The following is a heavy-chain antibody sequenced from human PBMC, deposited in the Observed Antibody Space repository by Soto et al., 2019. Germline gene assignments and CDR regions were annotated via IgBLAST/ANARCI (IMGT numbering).Heavy chain of an antibody. V-gene: IGHV4-59*08. Sequence: PSETLSLTCTVSGDSITSYYWTWIRQPPGKGLEWIGYIYHTGRTEYNPSLESRLTISVDTSKTQFSLRLSSVTAADTAVYYCARQKDYYGSGSHFDSWGRGALVTVSS. D-gene: IGHD3-10*01. CDR1: GDSITSYY. CDR3: ARQKDYYGSGSHFDS. J-gene: IGHJ4*02. CDR2: IYHTGRT.